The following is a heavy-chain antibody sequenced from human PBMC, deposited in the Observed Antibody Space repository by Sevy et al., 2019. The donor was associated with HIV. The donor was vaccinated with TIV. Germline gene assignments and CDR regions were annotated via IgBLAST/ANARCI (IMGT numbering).Heavy chain of an antibody. V-gene: IGHV4-39*01. D-gene: IGHD3-10*01. CDR1: GGSIARSSYD. CDR3: ARHGGLVDRGFDF. CDR2: IYFSGST. J-gene: IGHJ4*02. Sequence: SETLSLTCTVSGGSIARSSYDWGWIRQSPGKGLEWIGSIYFSGSTSYATSLRSRVTISVDTSKNKVSLKMRSVTATDTVFYYCARHGGLVDRGFDFWGQGALVTVSS.